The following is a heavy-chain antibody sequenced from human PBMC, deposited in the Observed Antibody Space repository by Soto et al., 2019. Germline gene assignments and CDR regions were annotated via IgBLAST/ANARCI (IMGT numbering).Heavy chain of an antibody. CDR1: GGSFSSSTYY. CDR2: MYSGGNT. V-gene: IGHV4-39*01. Sequence: QLQLQESGPGLVKPSETLSLTCTVSGGSFSSSTYYWGWIRQPPGKGLERIGSMYSGGNTYYNPSLKGRVTVSVDTSKNHFSLKLTSVTAADTAMYYCARQPYDSTGYYYGAWGQGTLVTVSS. D-gene: IGHD3-22*01. J-gene: IGHJ5*02. CDR3: ARQPYDSTGYYYGA.